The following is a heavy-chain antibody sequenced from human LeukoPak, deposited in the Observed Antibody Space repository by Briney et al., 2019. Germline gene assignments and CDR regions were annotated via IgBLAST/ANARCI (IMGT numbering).Heavy chain of an antibody. Sequence: SETLSLTCTVSGGSISSSSYYWGWIRQPPGKGLEWIRSIYYSGSTYYNPSLKSRVTISVDTSKNQFSLKLSSVTAADTAVYYCARTPLAMVNPYYFDYWGQGTLVTVSS. D-gene: IGHD5-18*01. CDR3: ARTPLAMVNPYYFDY. CDR2: IYYSGST. CDR1: GGSISSSSYY. V-gene: IGHV4-39*01. J-gene: IGHJ4*02.